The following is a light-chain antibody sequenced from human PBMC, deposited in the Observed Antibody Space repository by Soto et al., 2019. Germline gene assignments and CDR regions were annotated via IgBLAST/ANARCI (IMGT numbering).Light chain of an antibody. CDR3: KSYAGSNSYA. Sequence: LTQPPSASGSPGQSVTISCTGTKNDIGVYDFVSWYQHHPGKAPRLIIYEVVQRPSGVPDRLSGSKSGNTASLAVSGLQAADEADYFCKSYAGSNSYAFGSGTKVTAL. CDR1: KNDIGVYDF. V-gene: IGLV2-8*01. CDR2: EVV. J-gene: IGLJ6*01.